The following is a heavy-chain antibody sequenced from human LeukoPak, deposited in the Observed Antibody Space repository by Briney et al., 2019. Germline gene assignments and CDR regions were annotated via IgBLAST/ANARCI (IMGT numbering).Heavy chain of an antibody. CDR1: GFAFSTYS. J-gene: IGHJ3*02. Sequence: GGCLRLACAASGFAFSTYSMNWVRQAPGKGLEWVAAINTRSRTYYADSVKGRFTMSRDNAKNSLYLQMNSLRVEDTAVYYCARETGCSSTSCYGEAFDTWGQGTMVTVSS. D-gene: IGHD2-2*01. CDR2: INTRSRT. CDR3: ARETGCSSTSCYGEAFDT. V-gene: IGHV3-21*01.